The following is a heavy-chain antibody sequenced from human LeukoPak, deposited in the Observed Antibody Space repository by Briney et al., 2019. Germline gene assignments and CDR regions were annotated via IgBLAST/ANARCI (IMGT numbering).Heavy chain of an antibody. CDR2: IRYDGSNK. Sequence: GGSLRLSCAASGFTFSSYGMHWVRQAPGKGLEWVAFIRYDGSNKYYADSVKGRFTISRDNSKNTLYLQMNSLRAEDMAVYYCARSGSQWLGLNAGYFDLWGRSTLVTVSS. D-gene: IGHD6-19*01. V-gene: IGHV3-30*02. CDR3: ARSGSQWLGLNAGYFDL. J-gene: IGHJ2*01. CDR1: GFTFSSYG.